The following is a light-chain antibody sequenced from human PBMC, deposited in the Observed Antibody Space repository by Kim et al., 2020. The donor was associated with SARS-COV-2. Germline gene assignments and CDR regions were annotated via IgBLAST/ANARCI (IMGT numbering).Light chain of an antibody. CDR3: QQYGSSPFT. Sequence: EIVLTQSPGTLSLSPGERATFSCRASQSVTSNYLAWYQQKPGQAPRLLIYGASNMATGIPDRFSGSGSGTDFTLTISRLEPEDFAVYYCQQYGSSPFTFGPGTKVDIK. V-gene: IGKV3-20*01. CDR1: QSVTSNY. CDR2: GAS. J-gene: IGKJ3*01.